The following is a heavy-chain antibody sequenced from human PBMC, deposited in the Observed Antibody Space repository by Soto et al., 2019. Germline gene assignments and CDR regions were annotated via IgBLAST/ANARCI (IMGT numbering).Heavy chain of an antibody. Sequence: SETLSLTCTVSGGSISSSSYYWGWIRQPPGKGLEWIGSIYYSGSTYYNPSLKSRVTISVDTSKNQFSLKLSSVTAADTAVYYCARQSGYCSGGSCFMRGKIDYYGMDVWGQGTTVTVSS. CDR1: GGSISSSSYY. J-gene: IGHJ6*02. CDR3: ARQSGYCSGGSCFMRGKIDYYGMDV. CDR2: IYYSGST. D-gene: IGHD2-15*01. V-gene: IGHV4-39*01.